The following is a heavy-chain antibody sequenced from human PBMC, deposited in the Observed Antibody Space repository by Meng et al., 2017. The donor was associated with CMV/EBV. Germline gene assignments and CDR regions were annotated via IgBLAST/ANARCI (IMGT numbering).Heavy chain of an antibody. Sequence: ASVPVSCQTSGYTFSSYGINWVRQAPAQGLEWMGSISGYNHKTNHAQNFQGGLSMPIDTSTSIAYMERTSLRSDDTAIYYCARDRSGYSSSWARYWGQGTLVTVSS. CDR3: ARDRSGYSSSWARY. CDR2: ISGYNHKT. D-gene: IGHD6-13*01. CDR1: GYTFSSYG. V-gene: IGHV1-18*01. J-gene: IGHJ4*02.